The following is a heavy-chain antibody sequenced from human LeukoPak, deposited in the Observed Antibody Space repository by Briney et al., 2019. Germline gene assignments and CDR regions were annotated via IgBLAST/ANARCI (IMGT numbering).Heavy chain of an antibody. V-gene: IGHV1-18*01. D-gene: IGHD5-24*01. CDR2: ISTYNANT. Sequence: GASVKVSCKASGYTFSNYGITWVRQAPGQGLEWMGWISTYNANTNYAQEFQGRVTMTADTSTSTAYMELRSLRSDDTAVYYCARRSQNGYNSPIDYWGQGTLVTVSS. CDR1: GYTFSNYG. CDR3: ARRSQNGYNSPIDY. J-gene: IGHJ4*02.